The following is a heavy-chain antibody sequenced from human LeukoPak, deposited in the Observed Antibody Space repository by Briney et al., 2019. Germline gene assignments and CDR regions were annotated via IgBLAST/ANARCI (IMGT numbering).Heavy chain of an antibody. CDR1: GGSISSSSYY. Sequence: SETLSLTCTVSGGSISSSSYYWGWIRQPPGKGLEWIGSIYYSGSTYYNPSLKSRVAISVDTSKNQFSLKLSSVTAADTAVYYCARLDARYFDCLGPNDAFDIWGQGTMVTVSS. V-gene: IGHV4-39*01. CDR3: ARLDARYFDCLGPNDAFDI. D-gene: IGHD3-9*01. CDR2: IYYSGST. J-gene: IGHJ3*02.